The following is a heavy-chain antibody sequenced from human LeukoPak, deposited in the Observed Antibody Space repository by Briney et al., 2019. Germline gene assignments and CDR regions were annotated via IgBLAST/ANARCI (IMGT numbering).Heavy chain of an antibody. D-gene: IGHD2-2*01. CDR3: ARESPAQYCSSTSCYLIYYYYYMDV. CDR1: GGSISSYY. Sequence: PSETLSLTCTVSGGSISSYYWSWIRQPPGKGLEGIGYIYYSGSTNYNPSLKSRVTISVDTSKNQFSLKLSSVTAADTAVYYCARESPAQYCSSTSCYLIYYYYYMDVWGKGTTVTVSS. CDR2: IYYSGST. V-gene: IGHV4-59*01. J-gene: IGHJ6*03.